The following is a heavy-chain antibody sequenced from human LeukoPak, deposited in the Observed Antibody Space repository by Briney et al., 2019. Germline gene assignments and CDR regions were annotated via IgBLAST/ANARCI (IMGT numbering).Heavy chain of an antibody. CDR1: GFTFNNYA. D-gene: IGHD3-9*01. CDR2: ISYDGSNK. V-gene: IGHV3-30*04. J-gene: IGHJ4*02. CDR3: ARDREYYDILTGYKVSHYFDY. Sequence: GGSLRLSCAASGFTFNNYAMHWVRQAPGKGLEWVAIISYDGSNKYYADSVKGRFTISRDNSKNTLFLQMNSLRAEDTAVYYCARDREYYDILTGYKVSHYFDYWGQGTLVTVSS.